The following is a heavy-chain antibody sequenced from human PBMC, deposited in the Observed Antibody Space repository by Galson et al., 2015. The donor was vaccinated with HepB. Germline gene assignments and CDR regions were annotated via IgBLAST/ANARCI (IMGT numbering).Heavy chain of an antibody. Sequence: SLRLSCAASGFTFSSYAMSWVHQAPGKGLEWVSAISGSGGSTYYADSVKGRFTISRDNSKNTLYLQMNSLRAEDTAVYYCAKEGRYCSGGSCFDYWGQGTLVTVSS. J-gene: IGHJ4*02. CDR2: ISGSGGST. CDR1: GFTFSSYA. D-gene: IGHD2-15*01. V-gene: IGHV3-23*01. CDR3: AKEGRYCSGGSCFDY.